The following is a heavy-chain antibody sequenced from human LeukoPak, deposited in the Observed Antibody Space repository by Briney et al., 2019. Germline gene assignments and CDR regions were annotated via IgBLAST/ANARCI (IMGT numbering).Heavy chain of an antibody. J-gene: IGHJ3*02. CDR2: IYYSGST. Sequence: SETLSLTCTVSGGSISSYYWSWIRQPPGKGLEWIGYIYYSGSTNYNPSLKSRVTISVDTSKNQFSLKLSSVTAADTAVYYCARDRTPDYYGSGSYYPDAFDIWGQGTMVTVSS. CDR1: GGSISSYY. CDR3: ARDRTPDYYGSGSYYPDAFDI. V-gene: IGHV4-59*12. D-gene: IGHD3-10*01.